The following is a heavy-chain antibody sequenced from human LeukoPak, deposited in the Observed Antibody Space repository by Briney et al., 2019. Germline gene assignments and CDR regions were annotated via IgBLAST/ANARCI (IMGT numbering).Heavy chain of an antibody. D-gene: IGHD6-19*01. V-gene: IGHV3-23*01. CDR2: ISGSGGST. CDR1: GLTFNTYN. CDR3: AKHKIAVAANFDY. Sequence: PGGSLRLSCVASGLTFNTYNMNWVRQAPGKGLEWVSAISGSGGSTYYADSVKGRFTISRDNSKNTLYLQMNSLRAEDTAVYYCAKHKIAVAANFDYWGQGTLVTVSS. J-gene: IGHJ4*02.